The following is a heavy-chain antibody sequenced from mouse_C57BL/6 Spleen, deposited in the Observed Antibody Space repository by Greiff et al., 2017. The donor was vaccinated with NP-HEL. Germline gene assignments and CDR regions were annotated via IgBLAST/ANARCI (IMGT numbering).Heavy chain of an antibody. CDR2: INPGSGGT. J-gene: IGHJ3*01. Sequence: QVQLQQSGAELVRPGTSVKVSCKASGYAFTNYLIEWVKQRPGQGLEWIGVINPGSGGTNYNEKFKGKATLTADKSSSTAYMQLSSLTSEDSAVYFCARWDSNWDLWAYWGQGTLVTVSA. V-gene: IGHV1-54*01. CDR1: GYAFTNYL. D-gene: IGHD4-1*01. CDR3: ARWDSNWDLWAY.